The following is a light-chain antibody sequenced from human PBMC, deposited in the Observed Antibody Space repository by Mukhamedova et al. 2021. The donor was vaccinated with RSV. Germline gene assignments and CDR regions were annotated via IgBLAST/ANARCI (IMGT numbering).Light chain of an antibody. CDR3: QQYNLYPLT. J-gene: IGKJ4*01. CDR2: KAS. V-gene: IGKV1-5*03. Sequence: WYQRRVHGKAPKLLIYKASTVAGGVPSRFSGSRSGTEFTLTINSLEPDDYATYFCQQYNLYPLTFGGGTKVDVK.